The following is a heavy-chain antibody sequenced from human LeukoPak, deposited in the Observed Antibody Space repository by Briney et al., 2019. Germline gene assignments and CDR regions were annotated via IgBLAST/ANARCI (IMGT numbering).Heavy chain of an antibody. V-gene: IGHV4-30-2*01. CDR1: GGSISSGGYY. D-gene: IGHD5-18*01. Sequence: PSQTLSLTCTVSGGSISSGGYYWSWIRQPPGKGLEWIGYIYHSGSTYYNPSLKSRVTISVDTSKNQFSLKLSSVTAADTAVYYCAKVDAANNWFDPWGQGTLVTVSS. CDR2: IYHSGST. CDR3: AKVDAANNWFDP. J-gene: IGHJ5*02.